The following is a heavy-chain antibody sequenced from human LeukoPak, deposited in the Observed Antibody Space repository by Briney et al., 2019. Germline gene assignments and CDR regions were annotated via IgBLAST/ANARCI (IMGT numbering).Heavy chain of an antibody. Sequence: GGSLRLSCAASGFTFSSYAMSWVRQAPGKGLEWVSAISGSGGSTYYADSVKGRFTISRDNSKDTLYLQMNSLRAEDTAVYYCAHFSSIGYSFDYWGQGTLVTVSS. V-gene: IGHV3-23*01. D-gene: IGHD2-15*01. J-gene: IGHJ4*02. CDR1: GFTFSSYA. CDR3: AHFSSIGYSFDY. CDR2: ISGSGGST.